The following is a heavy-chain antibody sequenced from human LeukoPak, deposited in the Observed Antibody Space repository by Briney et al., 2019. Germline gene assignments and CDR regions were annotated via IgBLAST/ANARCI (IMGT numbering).Heavy chain of an antibody. D-gene: IGHD3-22*01. CDR3: ARLLLRGGYYYYYMDV. CDR2: IYYSGST. J-gene: IGHJ6*03. Sequence: SETLSLTCTVSGGSISSSSYYWGWIRQPPGKGLEWIGGIYYSGSTYYNPSLKSRVTISVDTSKNQFSLKLSSVTAADTAVYYCARLLLRGGYYYYYMDVWGKGTTVTVSS. CDR1: GGSISSSSYY. V-gene: IGHV4-39*07.